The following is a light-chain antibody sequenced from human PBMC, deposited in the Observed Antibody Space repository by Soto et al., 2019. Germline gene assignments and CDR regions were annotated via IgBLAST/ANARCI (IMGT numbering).Light chain of an antibody. CDR1: QSISDT. V-gene: IGKV3-15*01. CDR3: QEYNNWHPIT. Sequence: EIVMTQSPATLSVSPGGRATLSCRASQSISDTLAWYQQKPGQAPRLLIYGASTRAPGFPARFSGSGSGTDFTLTISSLQSEDFAVYYCQEYNNWHPITFGGGTKVDIK. J-gene: IGKJ4*01. CDR2: GAS.